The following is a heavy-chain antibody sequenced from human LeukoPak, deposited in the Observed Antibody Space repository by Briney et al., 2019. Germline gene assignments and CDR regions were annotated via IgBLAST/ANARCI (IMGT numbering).Heavy chain of an antibody. D-gene: IGHD6-6*01. CDR3: ASLRIAARRPIDY. Sequence: SETLSLTCAVYGGSVSGYYWSWIRQAPRQGLEWIGEINHIGSANNNPTLTSRVTISVDTSKNQFPLKLSSVTAADTAVYYCASLRIAARRPIDYWGQGTLVTVSS. CDR2: INHIGSA. V-gene: IGHV4-34*01. J-gene: IGHJ4*02. CDR1: GGSVSGYY.